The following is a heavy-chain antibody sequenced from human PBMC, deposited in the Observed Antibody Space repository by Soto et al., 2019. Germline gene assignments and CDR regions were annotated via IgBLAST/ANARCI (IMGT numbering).Heavy chain of an antibody. J-gene: IGHJ4*02. CDR1: GYTFSTNG. CDR2: ISARNGDT. Sequence: ASVKVSCKASGYTFSTNGIIWVRQAPGQHLEWLGWISARNGDTKYAQGFQGRVTLTTDAATSTAYMELMTLRSDDTAVYFCAKFELLPSPAADFWGQGTLVTVSS. CDR3: AKFELLPSPAADF. D-gene: IGHD3-10*01. V-gene: IGHV1-18*04.